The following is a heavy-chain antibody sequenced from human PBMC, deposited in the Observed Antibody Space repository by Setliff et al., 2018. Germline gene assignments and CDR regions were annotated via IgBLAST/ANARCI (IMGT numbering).Heavy chain of an antibody. Sequence: SETLSLTCTVSGGSISSSSYYWGWIRQPPGKGLEWIGSIYYSGSTHYNPALKSRVTISVDTSKNQFSLKLNSVAAADTAVYYCARDLHGYNYFDYWGQGTLVTVSS. CDR1: GGSISSSSYY. D-gene: IGHD5-12*01. J-gene: IGHJ4*02. CDR3: ARDLHGYNYFDY. V-gene: IGHV4-39*07. CDR2: IYYSGST.